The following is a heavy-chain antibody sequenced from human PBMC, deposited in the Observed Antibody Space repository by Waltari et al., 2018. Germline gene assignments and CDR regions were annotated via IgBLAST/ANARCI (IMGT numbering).Heavy chain of an antibody. Sequence: EVQLLESGGGLVQPGGSLRLSCAASGFTFSSYAMSWVRQAPGKGLEWVSAISGSGGSTYYADSVKGRFTISRDNSKNTLYLQMNSLRAEDTAVYYCAKKGSNYGYGSYYYYYMDVWGKGTTVTVSS. CDR2: ISGSGGST. V-gene: IGHV3-23*01. CDR1: GFTFSSYA. J-gene: IGHJ6*03. D-gene: IGHD4-4*01. CDR3: AKKGSNYGYGSYYYYYMDV.